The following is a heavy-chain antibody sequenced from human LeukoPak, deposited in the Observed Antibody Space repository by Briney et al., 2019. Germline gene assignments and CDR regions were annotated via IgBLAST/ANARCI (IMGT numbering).Heavy chain of an antibody. Sequence: SGGSLRLSCAASGFTFSSYVMSWVRQAPGKGLEWVSGISGSGGRTYYADSVKGRFTTSGDNSKNTLYLQINSLRAEDTAVYYCAKGNSGTYPYYFDYWGQGTLVTVSS. D-gene: IGHD1-26*01. CDR2: ISGSGGRT. V-gene: IGHV3-23*01. CDR1: GFTFSSYV. CDR3: AKGNSGTYPYYFDY. J-gene: IGHJ4*02.